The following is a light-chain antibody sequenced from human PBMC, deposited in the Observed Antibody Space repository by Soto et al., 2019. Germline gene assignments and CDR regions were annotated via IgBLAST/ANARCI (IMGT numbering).Light chain of an antibody. CDR2: GAS. CDR1: LTISNNY. J-gene: IGKJ3*01. Sequence: EIVLTQSPGTLSLSPGERATLSCTASLTISNNYLAWYQQKPGQAPRLLMYGASSRASDIPDRFSGRGSGTDFTLTIGGLEPEDSAVYYCQQYGSSPFTFGPGTKVDIK. V-gene: IGKV3-20*01. CDR3: QQYGSSPFT.